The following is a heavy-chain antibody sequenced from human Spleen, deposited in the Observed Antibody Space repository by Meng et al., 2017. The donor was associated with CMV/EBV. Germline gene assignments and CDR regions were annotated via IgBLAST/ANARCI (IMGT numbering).Heavy chain of an antibody. CDR2: IYYSGST. Sequence: GDSISISTYFWGWIRQPPGKGLEWIGSIYYSGSTYYNPSLKSRVTISVDTSKNQFSLKLSSVTAADTAVYYCARDRRLWFGELSLSYWGQGTLVTVSS. J-gene: IGHJ4*02. D-gene: IGHD3-10*01. V-gene: IGHV4-39*07. CDR1: GDSISISTYF. CDR3: ARDRRLWFGELSLSY.